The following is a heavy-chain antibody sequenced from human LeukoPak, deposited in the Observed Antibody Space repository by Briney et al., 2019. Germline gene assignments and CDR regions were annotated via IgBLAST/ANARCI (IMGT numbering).Heavy chain of an antibody. CDR1: GYNLGSYD. Sequence: ASVKVSCKASGYNLGSYDINWVRQASGQGLEWIGWMNPYSGRTDFAPKFYGRLTMTKNTSIDTAYLELSSLGSEDTAIYYCARGRRLGMSMNRGAHFDPWGQGTLVSVSS. D-gene: IGHD3-10*01. V-gene: IGHV1-8*01. J-gene: IGHJ5*02. CDR2: MNPYSGRT. CDR3: ARGRRLGMSMNRGAHFDP.